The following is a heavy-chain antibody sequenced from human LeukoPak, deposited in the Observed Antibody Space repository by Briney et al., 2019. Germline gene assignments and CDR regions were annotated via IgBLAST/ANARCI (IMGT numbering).Heavy chain of an antibody. Sequence: GGSLRLSCVASGFTFSSYEMNWVRQAPGKGLEWVSYISSSGSTIYYADSVKGRFTISRDNAKNSLYLQMNSLRAEDTAVYYCAELGIAMIGGVWGKGTTVTISS. J-gene: IGHJ6*04. V-gene: IGHV3-48*03. CDR1: GFTFSSYE. CDR2: ISSSGSTI. D-gene: IGHD3-10*02. CDR3: AELGIAMIGGV.